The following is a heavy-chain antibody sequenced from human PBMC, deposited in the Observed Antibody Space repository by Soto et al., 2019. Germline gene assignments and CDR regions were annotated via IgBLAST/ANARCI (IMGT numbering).Heavy chain of an antibody. J-gene: IGHJ4*02. CDR2: ISGSGGST. CDR1: GFTFSSYA. V-gene: IGHV3-23*01. CDR3: AKSRPPQTTLRYYFDY. D-gene: IGHD3-16*01. Sequence: PGGSLRLSCAASGFTFSSYAMSWVRQAPGKGLEWVSAISGSGGSTYYADSVKGRFTISRDNSKNTLYLQMNSLRAEDTAVYYCAKSRPPQTTLRYYFDYWGQGTLVTVSS.